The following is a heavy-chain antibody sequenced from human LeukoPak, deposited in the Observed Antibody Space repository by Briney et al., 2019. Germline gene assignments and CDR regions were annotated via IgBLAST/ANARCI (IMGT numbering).Heavy chain of an antibody. Sequence: ASVKVSCKASGGTFSSYAISWVRQAPGQGLEWMGRIIPILGIANYAQKFQGRVTITADKSTSTAYMELSSLRSEDTAVYYCARVSWAQAFDIWGQGTMVTVSS. CDR3: ARVSWAQAFDI. D-gene: IGHD6-13*01. V-gene: IGHV1-69*04. J-gene: IGHJ3*02. CDR1: GGTFSSYA. CDR2: IIPILGIA.